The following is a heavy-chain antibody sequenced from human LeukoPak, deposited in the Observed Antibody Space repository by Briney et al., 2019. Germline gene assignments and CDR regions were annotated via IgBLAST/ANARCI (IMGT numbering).Heavy chain of an antibody. Sequence: GRSLRLSCAASGFTFDDYAMHWVRQAPGKGLEWVSGISWNSGSIGYADSVKGRFIISRDNAKNSLYLQMNSLRAEDTALYYCAKDKDDILTGPDYWGQGTLVTVSS. CDR3: AKDKDDILTGPDY. J-gene: IGHJ4*02. CDR2: ISWNSGSI. V-gene: IGHV3-9*01. D-gene: IGHD3-9*01. CDR1: GFTFDDYA.